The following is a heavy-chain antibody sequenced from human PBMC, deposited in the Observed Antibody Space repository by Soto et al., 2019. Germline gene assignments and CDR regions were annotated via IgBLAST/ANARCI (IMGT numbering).Heavy chain of an antibody. D-gene: IGHD2-2*01. Sequence: GGSLRLSCAASGFTFSTYGMHWVRQAPGKGLEWVAIISYDGSNKYYADSVKGRFTISRDNSKNTLYLQMNSLRAEDTAVYYCAKDGPYSTYYFDYWGQGTLVTVSS. V-gene: IGHV3-30*18. CDR3: AKDGPYSTYYFDY. J-gene: IGHJ4*02. CDR2: ISYDGSNK. CDR1: GFTFSTYG.